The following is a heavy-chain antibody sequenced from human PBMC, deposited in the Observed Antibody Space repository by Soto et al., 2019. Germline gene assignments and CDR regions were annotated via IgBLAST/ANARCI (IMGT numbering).Heavy chain of an antibody. CDR1: GDSVSSNSAA. Sequence: SQTLSLTCAISGDSVSSNSAAWNWIRQSPSRGLEWLGRTYYRSKWYNDYAVSVKSRITINPDTSKNQFSLQLNSVTAEDTAMYYCARVLRFLEWLSGPVWFDPWGQGTLVTVSS. D-gene: IGHD3-3*01. CDR3: ARVLRFLEWLSGPVWFDP. J-gene: IGHJ5*02. CDR2: TYYRSKWYN. V-gene: IGHV6-1*01.